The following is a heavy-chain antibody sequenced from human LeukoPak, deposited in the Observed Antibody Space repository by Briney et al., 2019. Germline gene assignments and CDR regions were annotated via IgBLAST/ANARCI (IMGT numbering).Heavy chain of an antibody. CDR2: IYYSGNT. V-gene: IGHV4-39*07. D-gene: IGHD3-10*01. J-gene: IGHJ4*02. CDR3: ARDEVTMVRGVIITEFSNY. Sequence: SETLSLTCTVSGGSISSSPYYWGWVRQPPGKGLEWIGSIYYSGNTYYNPSLKSRVTISVDTSKNQFSLKLSSVTAADTAVYYCARDEVTMVRGVIITEFSNYWGQGTLVTVSS. CDR1: GGSISSSPYY.